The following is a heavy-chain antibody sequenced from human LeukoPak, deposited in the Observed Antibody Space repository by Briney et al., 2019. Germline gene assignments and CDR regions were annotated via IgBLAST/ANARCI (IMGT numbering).Heavy chain of an antibody. V-gene: IGHV3-74*01. Sequence: GGSLRLSCAASGFTFSSYWMHWVRQAPGKGLVWVSRIKSDGTSTSYADSVKGRFTISRDNARDTLYLQMNSLRVEDTAVYYCARETAVYDSSGRYYYYYYGMDVWGQGTTVTVSS. CDR1: GFTFSSYW. J-gene: IGHJ6*02. CDR3: ARETAVYDSSGRYYYYYYGMDV. D-gene: IGHD3-22*01. CDR2: IKSDGTST.